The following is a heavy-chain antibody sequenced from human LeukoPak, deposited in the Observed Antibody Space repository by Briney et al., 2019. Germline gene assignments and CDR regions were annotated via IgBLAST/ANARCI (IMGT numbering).Heavy chain of an antibody. J-gene: IGHJ5*01. V-gene: IGHV1-69*05. Sequence: SVKASCKAFGGTFSKYSFSWVRQAPGQGLEWMGRIIPIFGTTIYAQKFEGRVTITTDESTTTAYMDLSSLRSEDTAVYYCARGDGYGYNWFDSWGQGTLVTVSS. CDR2: IIPIFGTT. CDR1: GGTFSKYS. CDR3: ARGDGYGYNWFDS. D-gene: IGHD5-24*01.